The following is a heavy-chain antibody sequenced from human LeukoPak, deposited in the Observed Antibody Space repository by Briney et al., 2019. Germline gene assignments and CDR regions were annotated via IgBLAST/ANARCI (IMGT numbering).Heavy chain of an antibody. CDR2: INTGNGNT. D-gene: IGHD3-3*01. CDR3: ARYRSAWRFYYFDY. CDR1: GYTFTSRA. Sequence: ASVKVSCKTSGYTFTSRALHWVRLAPGSRLEWMGWINTGNGNTKYSQKFQDRVTITRDPSASTADMELSSLRSEDTAVYYCARYRSAWRFYYFDYWGQGTLVTVSS. V-gene: IGHV1-3*04. J-gene: IGHJ4*02.